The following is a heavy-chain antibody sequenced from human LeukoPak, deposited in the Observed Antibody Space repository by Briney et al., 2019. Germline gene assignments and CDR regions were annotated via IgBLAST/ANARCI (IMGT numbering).Heavy chain of an antibody. J-gene: IGHJ5*02. CDR2: IYSGGST. CDR1: GFTVSSNY. D-gene: IGHD1-7*01. V-gene: IGHV3-53*01. Sequence: GGSLRLSCAASGFTVSSNYMSWVRQAPGKGLEWVSVIYSGGSTYYADSVKGRFTISRDNSKNTLYLQMNSLRAEDTAVYYCARDRGKYNWNYGGNWFDPWGQGTLVTVSS. CDR3: ARDRGKYNWNYGGNWFDP.